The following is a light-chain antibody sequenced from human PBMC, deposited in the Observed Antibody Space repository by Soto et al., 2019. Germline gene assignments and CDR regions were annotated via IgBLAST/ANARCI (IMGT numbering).Light chain of an antibody. CDR1: RSVTNKY. Sequence: IVLAQSPGTLAFVPGGGATLSFSCSRSVTNKYLAWHQQKNGQTPRVVIYGASSRATGIPDRFSGSGYGTDFTLTISRLETEDFPVYYCQQHGSSPITFGQGTRLEI. CDR3: QQHGSSPIT. J-gene: IGKJ5*01. CDR2: GAS. V-gene: IGKV3-20*01.